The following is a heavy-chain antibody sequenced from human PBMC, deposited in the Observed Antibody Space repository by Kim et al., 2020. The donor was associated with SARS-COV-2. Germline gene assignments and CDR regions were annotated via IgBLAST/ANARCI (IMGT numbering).Heavy chain of an antibody. CDR2: INHSGST. CDR1: GGSFSGYY. Sequence: SETLSLTCAVYGGSFSGYYWSWIRQPPGKGLEWIGEINHSGSTNYNPSLKSRVTISVDTSKNQFSLKLSSVTAADTAVYYCARVFTIFVVANMGVDYWGQGTLVTVSS. CDR3: ARVFTIFVVANMGVDY. D-gene: IGHD3-3*01. J-gene: IGHJ4*02. V-gene: IGHV4-34*01.